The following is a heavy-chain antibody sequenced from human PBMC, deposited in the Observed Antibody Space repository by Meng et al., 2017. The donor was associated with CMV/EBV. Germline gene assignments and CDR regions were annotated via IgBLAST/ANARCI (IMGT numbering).Heavy chain of an antibody. Sequence: GESLKISCAASGFTFSSYAMHWVRQAPGKGLVWVSRINSDGSSTSYADSVKGRFAISRDNAKNTLYLQMNSLRAEDTAVYYCARESDYGMDVWGQGTTVTVSS. CDR3: ARESDYGMDV. CDR2: INSDGSST. CDR1: GFTFSSYA. V-gene: IGHV3-74*01. J-gene: IGHJ6*02.